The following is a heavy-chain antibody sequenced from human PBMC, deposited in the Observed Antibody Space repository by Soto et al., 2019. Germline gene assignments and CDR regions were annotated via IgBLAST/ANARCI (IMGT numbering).Heavy chain of an antibody. CDR1: GFIFSRYS. D-gene: IGHD2-15*01. Sequence: PGGSLRLSCAVSGFIFSRYSMNWVRQAPGKGLEWVSSIGTSGSYIYDTDSVKGRFTISRDNTKDSLYLQMNSLRAEDTAIYYCARDLGYALPDYWGQGTLVTAPQ. CDR3: ARDLGYALPDY. CDR2: IGTSGSYI. V-gene: IGHV3-21*01. J-gene: IGHJ4*02.